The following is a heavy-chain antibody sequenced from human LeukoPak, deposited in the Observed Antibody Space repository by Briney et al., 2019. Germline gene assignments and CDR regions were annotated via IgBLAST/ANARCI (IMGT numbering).Heavy chain of an antibody. D-gene: IGHD2-15*01. CDR3: ARDVADAFDI. CDR1: GFTFSSYA. J-gene: IGHJ3*02. CDR2: ISGSGGST. Sequence: GGSRRLTCAASGFTFSSYAMSWVRQAPGKGLEWVSAISGSGGSTYYADSVKGRFTISRDNSKNTLYLQMNSLRAEDTAVYYCARDVADAFDIWGQGTMVTVSS. V-gene: IGHV3-23*01.